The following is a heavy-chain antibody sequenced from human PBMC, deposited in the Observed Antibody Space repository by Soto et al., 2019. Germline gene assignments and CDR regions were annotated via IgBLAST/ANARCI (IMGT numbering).Heavy chain of an antibody. CDR1: GYTFTGHH. D-gene: IGHD2-15*01. J-gene: IGHJ1*01. Sequence: ASVKVCCKTSGYTFTGHHIHWVRQAPGQGLEWMGWINPISGGTKYREKFQGRVSITRDKSSSTAYMELSSLTSDDSAVYYCATDGRHCSGGSCHQGHWVEGTLAPVSP. CDR2: INPISGGT. CDR3: ATDGRHCSGGSCHQGH. V-gene: IGHV1-2*02.